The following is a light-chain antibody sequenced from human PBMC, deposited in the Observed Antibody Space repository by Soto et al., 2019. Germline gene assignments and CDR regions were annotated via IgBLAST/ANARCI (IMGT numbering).Light chain of an antibody. V-gene: IGKV1-5*03. J-gene: IGKJ1*01. CDR3: LQYNTYPWT. CDR2: QAS. Sequence: DIQITQSPSTLSASVGDRVTITCRASQSISGWLAWYQQKPGKAPKVLIYQASTLESGVPSRFSGSGSGTEFTLTIGSLQPDDFATYYCLQYNTYPWTFGQGTIVEIK. CDR1: QSISGW.